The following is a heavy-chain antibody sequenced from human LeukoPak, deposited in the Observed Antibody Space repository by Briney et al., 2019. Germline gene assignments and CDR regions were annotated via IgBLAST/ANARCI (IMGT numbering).Heavy chain of an antibody. CDR2: ISGSGGST. J-gene: IGHJ3*02. D-gene: IGHD3-9*01. CDR3: AKMTDILTGSGAFDI. Sequence: PGGSLRLSCAASGFTFSSYAMGWVRQAPGKGLEWVSAISGSGGSTYYADSVKGRFTISRDNSKNTLYLQMNSLRAEDTAVYYCAKMTDILTGSGAFDIWGQGTMVTVSS. V-gene: IGHV3-23*01. CDR1: GFTFSSYA.